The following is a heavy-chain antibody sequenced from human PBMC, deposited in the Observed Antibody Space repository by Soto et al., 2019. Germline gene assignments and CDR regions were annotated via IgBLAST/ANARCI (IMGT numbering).Heavy chain of an antibody. D-gene: IGHD3-3*01. CDR2: IYYSGST. J-gene: IGHJ5*02. CDR3: ARGGWDSYYDFWSGYPSSYNWFDP. Sequence: PSETLSLTCTVSCVSISSYYWSWIRQPPGKGLEWSGYIYYSGSTNYNPSLKSRVTISVDTSKNQFSLKLSSVTAADTAVYYCARGGWDSYYDFWSGYPSSYNWFDPWGQGTLVTISS. CDR1: CVSISSYY. V-gene: IGHV4-59*01.